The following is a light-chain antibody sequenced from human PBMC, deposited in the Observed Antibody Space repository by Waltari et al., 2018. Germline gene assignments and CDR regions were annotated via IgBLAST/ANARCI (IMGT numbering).Light chain of an antibody. CDR2: GAS. Sequence: EIVLTQSPGILSLSPGEGFTLSCRASQSVGRSLAWYQQKPGQAPRLLIYGASSRATGIPDRFSGGGSGTDFSLTISRLEPDDFAVYYCQHYVRLPATFGQGTKVEIK. CDR3: QHYVRLPAT. V-gene: IGKV3-20*01. CDR1: QSVGRS. J-gene: IGKJ1*01.